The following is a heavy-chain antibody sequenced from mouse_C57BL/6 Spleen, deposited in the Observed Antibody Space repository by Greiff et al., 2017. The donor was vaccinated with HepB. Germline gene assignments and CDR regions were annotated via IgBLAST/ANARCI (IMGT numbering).Heavy chain of an antibody. D-gene: IGHD4-1*01. CDR2: IYPGDGDT. CDR1: GYAFSSSW. Sequence: VQGVESGPELVKPGASVKISCKASGYAFSSSWMNWVKQRPGKGLEWIGRIYPGDGDTNYNGKFKGKATLTADKSSSTAYMQLSSLTSEDSAVYFCAINWDAFDYWGQGTTLTVSS. CDR3: AINWDAFDY. V-gene: IGHV1-82*01. J-gene: IGHJ2*01.